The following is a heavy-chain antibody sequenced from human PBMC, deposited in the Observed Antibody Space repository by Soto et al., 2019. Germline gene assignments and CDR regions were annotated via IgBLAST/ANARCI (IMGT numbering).Heavy chain of an antibody. CDR2: ISGSGGST. J-gene: IGHJ4*02. D-gene: IGHD6-13*01. CDR3: AKVEYSSSWYPINYFDY. CDR1: GFTFSSYA. V-gene: IGHV3-23*01. Sequence: GSLRLSCAASGFTFSSYAMSWVRQAPGKGLEWVSAISGSGGSTYYADSVKGRFTISRDNSKNTLYLQMNSLRAEDTAVYYCAKVEYSSSWYPINYFDYWGQGTLVTVSS.